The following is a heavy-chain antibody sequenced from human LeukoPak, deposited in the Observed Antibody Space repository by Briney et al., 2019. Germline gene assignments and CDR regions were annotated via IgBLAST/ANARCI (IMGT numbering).Heavy chain of an antibody. Sequence: PGGSLRLSCSAPGFTFSRYAMHWVRQAPGEGLEYFLAISSNGGSTYYADSVKGRFTISRDNSKNTLYLQMSSLRAEDTAVYYCVKDGSGSYYTYYFDYWGQGTLVTVSS. D-gene: IGHD3-10*01. CDR3: VKDGSGSYYTYYFDY. CDR2: ISSNGGST. CDR1: GFTFSRYA. J-gene: IGHJ4*02. V-gene: IGHV3-64D*06.